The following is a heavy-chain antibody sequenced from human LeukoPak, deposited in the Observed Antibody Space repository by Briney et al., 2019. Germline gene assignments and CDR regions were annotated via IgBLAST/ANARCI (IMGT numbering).Heavy chain of an antibody. J-gene: IGHJ4*02. Sequence: GSVKVSCKASGYTFTSYYMHWVRQAPGQGLEWMGIINPSGGSTSYAQKFQGRVTMTRDTSTSTVYMELSSLRSEDTAVYYCAREGVPAARFDYWGQGTLVTVSS. CDR2: INPSGGST. D-gene: IGHD2-2*01. V-gene: IGHV1-46*01. CDR3: AREGVPAARFDY. CDR1: GYTFTSYY.